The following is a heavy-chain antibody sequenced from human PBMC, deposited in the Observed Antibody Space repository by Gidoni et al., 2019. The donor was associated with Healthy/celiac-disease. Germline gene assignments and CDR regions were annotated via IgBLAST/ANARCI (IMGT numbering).Heavy chain of an antibody. Sequence: HMQLVQSGPEVKKPGTSVKVSCKASGFTFTSSAVQRVRQARGQRLEWIGWTVVGSGNTNYAQKFQERVTITRDMSTSTAYMELSSLRSEDTAVYYCAAEGVSSTSCWGQGTLVTVSS. V-gene: IGHV1-58*01. D-gene: IGHD2-2*01. CDR1: GFTFTSSA. CDR3: AAEGVSSTSC. CDR2: TVVGSGNT. J-gene: IGHJ4*02.